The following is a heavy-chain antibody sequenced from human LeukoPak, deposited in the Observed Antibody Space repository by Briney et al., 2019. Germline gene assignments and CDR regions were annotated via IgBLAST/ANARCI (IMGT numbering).Heavy chain of an antibody. CDR2: IYYSGST. D-gene: IGHD5-24*01. CDR3: ARVFGYRSLFYDY. Sequence: PSETLSLTCTVSGGSISSSTYYWGWIGQPPGKGLEWIGSIYYSGSTYYNPSLKSRVAISVDTSKNQFSLKLSSVTAADTAVYYCARVFGYRSLFYDYWGQGTLVTVSS. J-gene: IGHJ4*02. CDR1: GGSISSSTYY. V-gene: IGHV4-39*07.